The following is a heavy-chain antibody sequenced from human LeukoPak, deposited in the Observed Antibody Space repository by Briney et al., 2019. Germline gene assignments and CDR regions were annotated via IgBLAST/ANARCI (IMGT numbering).Heavy chain of an antibody. CDR2: ISYDGSNK. Sequence: PGGSLRLSCAASGFTFSSYGMHWVRQAPGKGLEWVAVISYDGSNKYYADSVKGRFTISRDNSKNTLYLQMNSLRAEDTAVYYCTRYRSSDFDYWGQGTLVTVSS. CDR1: GFTFSSYG. CDR3: TRYRSSDFDY. D-gene: IGHD6-19*01. V-gene: IGHV3-30*03. J-gene: IGHJ4*02.